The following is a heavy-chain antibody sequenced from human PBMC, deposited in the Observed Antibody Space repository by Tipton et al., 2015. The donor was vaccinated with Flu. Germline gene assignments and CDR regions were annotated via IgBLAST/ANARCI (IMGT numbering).Heavy chain of an antibody. CDR3: ARLSYYDVDLKNFYFDY. CDR1: SGSIRSTNYF. J-gene: IGHJ4*02. Sequence: TLSLTCTVSSGSIRSTNYFCAWIRQPPGKRLELIGSIYPSGTTYYNPSLKSRVTISVDTSKNQFSLKVNSVTAAHTAVYYCARLSYYDVDLKNFYFDYWGQGALVTVSS. D-gene: IGHD3-10*02. CDR2: IYPSGTT. V-gene: IGHV4-39*01.